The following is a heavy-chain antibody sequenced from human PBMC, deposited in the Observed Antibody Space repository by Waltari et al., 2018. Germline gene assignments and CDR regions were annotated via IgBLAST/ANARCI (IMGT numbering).Heavy chain of an antibody. V-gene: IGHV4-59*01. CDR2: IYYSGST. D-gene: IGHD6-13*01. CDR1: GGSISSYY. J-gene: IGHJ5*02. CDR3: ARGGQQQLEGYWFDP. Sequence: QVQLQESGPGLVKPSETLSLTCTVSGGSISSYYWSWIRQPPGKGLEWIGYIYYSGSTNYNPSLKSRVTISVDTSKNQFSLKLSSVTAADTAVYYCARGGQQQLEGYWFDPWGQGTLVTVSS.